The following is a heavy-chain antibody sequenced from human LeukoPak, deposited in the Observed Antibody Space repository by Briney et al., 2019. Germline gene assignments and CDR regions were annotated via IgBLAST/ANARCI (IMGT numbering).Heavy chain of an antibody. Sequence: ASVKVSCKPSGYTFTDYYIHWVRQAPGHGLEWMGSIHCNNGGSKSAQKFQGRVTMTRDTSSTTVYMDLTRLRSDDTAVYFCARPLGSLKEYWWFDPWGQGTLVTVSS. D-gene: IGHD2/OR15-2a*01. J-gene: IGHJ5*02. CDR3: ARPLGSLKEYWWFDP. CDR1: GYTFTDYY. CDR2: IHCNNGGS. V-gene: IGHV1-2*02.